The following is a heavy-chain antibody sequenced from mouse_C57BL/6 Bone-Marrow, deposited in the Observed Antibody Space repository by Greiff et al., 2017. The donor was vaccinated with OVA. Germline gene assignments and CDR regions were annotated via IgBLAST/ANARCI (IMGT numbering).Heavy chain of an antibody. J-gene: IGHJ3*01. D-gene: IGHD3-2*02. CDR2: IYPRSGNT. CDR1: GYTFTSYG. CDR3: ARGGSSGHGAY. Sequence: VQLQQSGAELARPGASVKLSCKASGYTFTSYGISWVKQRTGQGLEWIGEIYPRSGNTYYNEKFKGKATLTADKSSSPAYMELRSLTSEDSAVYFCARGGSSGHGAYWGQGTLVTVSA. V-gene: IGHV1-81*01.